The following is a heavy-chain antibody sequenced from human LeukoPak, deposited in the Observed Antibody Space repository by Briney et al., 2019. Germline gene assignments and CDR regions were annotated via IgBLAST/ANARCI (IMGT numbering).Heavy chain of an antibody. CDR2: MNPNNGNT. CDR3: VRDGEGVAISVNYWFDP. CDR1: GFTFTSYD. D-gene: IGHD3-10*01. J-gene: IGHJ5*02. V-gene: IGHV1-8*01. Sequence: ASVKVSCKASGFTFTSYDINWVRQARGQGLEWMGWMNPNNGNTGYAQKFQGRVTMTRDTSISTAYMELRGLRSEDTAVYYCVRDGEGVAISVNYWFDPWGQGTLVTVSS.